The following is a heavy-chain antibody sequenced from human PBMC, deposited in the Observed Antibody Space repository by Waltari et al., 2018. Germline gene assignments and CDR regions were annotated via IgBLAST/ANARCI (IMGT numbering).Heavy chain of an antibody. Sequence: EVQLVESGGGLVQPGGSLRLSCAASGFTFSSYAMSWVRQAPGKGLEWVSAISGSGGSTYYADSVKGRFTISRDNSKNTLYLQMNSLRAEDTAVYYCAREGTITYYYGSGSPPHYYYGMDVWGQGTTVTVSS. CDR3: AREGTITYYYGSGSPPHYYYGMDV. CDR2: ISGSGGST. CDR1: GFTFSSYA. D-gene: IGHD3-10*01. J-gene: IGHJ6*02. V-gene: IGHV3-23*04.